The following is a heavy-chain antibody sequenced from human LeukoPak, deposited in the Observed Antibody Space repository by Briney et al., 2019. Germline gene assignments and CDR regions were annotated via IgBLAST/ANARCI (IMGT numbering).Heavy chain of an antibody. CDR3: ARDPLDN. CDR1: GITFSGYW. Sequence: GGSLRLSCAASGITFSGYWMTWVRQAPGKGLGWVATIKQDGSGKFYADSMKGRFTISRDDAKNSLFLHMDSLRAEDTAVYYCARDPLDNWGQGTLVTVSS. J-gene: IGHJ4*02. V-gene: IGHV3-7*01. CDR2: IKQDGSGK.